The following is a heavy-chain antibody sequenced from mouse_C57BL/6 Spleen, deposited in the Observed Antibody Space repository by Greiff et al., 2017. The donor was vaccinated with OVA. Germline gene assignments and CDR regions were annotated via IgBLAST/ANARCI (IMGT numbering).Heavy chain of an antibody. CDR2: IDPSDSET. V-gene: IGHV1-52*01. CDR3: ARSYYSNHYYAMDY. CDR1: GYTFTSYW. Sequence: QVQLQQPGAELVRPGSSVKLSCKASGYTFTSYWMHWVKQRPIQGLEWIGNIDPSDSETHYNQKFKDKATLTVDKSSSTAYMQLSSLTSEDSAVYYCARSYYSNHYYAMDYWGQGTSVTVSS. J-gene: IGHJ4*01. D-gene: IGHD2-5*01.